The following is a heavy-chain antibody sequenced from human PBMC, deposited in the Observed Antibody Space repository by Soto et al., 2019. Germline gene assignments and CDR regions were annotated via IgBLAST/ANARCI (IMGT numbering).Heavy chain of an antibody. V-gene: IGHV4-30-4*01. D-gene: IGHD1-1*01. Sequence: ASETLSLTCTVSGGSISSGDYYWSWIRQPPGKGLEWIGYIYYSGSTYYNPSLKSRVTISVDTSKNQFSLKLSSVTAADTAVYYCARGERWVYYGMDVWGQGTTVTVS. CDR2: IYYSGST. CDR3: ARGERWVYYGMDV. CDR1: GGSISSGDYY. J-gene: IGHJ6*02.